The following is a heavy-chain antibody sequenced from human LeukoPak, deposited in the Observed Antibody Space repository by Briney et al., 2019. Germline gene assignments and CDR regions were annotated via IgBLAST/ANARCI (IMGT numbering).Heavy chain of an antibody. CDR2: INSDGSST. Sequence: GGSLRLSCAASEFTFSSYWMHWVRQAPGKGLVWVSRINSDGSSTSYADSVKGRFTISRDNAKNTLYLQMNSLRAEDTAVYYWSRAGYYGGTGCYSHWGQGTLVTVSS. CDR1: EFTFSSYW. V-gene: IGHV3-74*01. J-gene: IGHJ4*02. CDR3: SRAGYYGGTGCYSH. D-gene: IGHD3-10*01.